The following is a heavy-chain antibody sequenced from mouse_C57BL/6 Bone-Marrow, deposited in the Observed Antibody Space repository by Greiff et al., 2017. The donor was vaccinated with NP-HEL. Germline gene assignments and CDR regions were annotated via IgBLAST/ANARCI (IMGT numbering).Heavy chain of an antibody. CDR3: VRGGSNYGYWYFDV. D-gene: IGHD2-5*01. CDR2: IRSKSSNYAT. CDR1: GFTFNTYA. V-gene: IGHV10-3*01. Sequence: EVKVVESGGGLVQPKGSLKLSCAASGFTFNTYAMHWVRQAPGKGLEWVARIRSKSSNYATYYADSVKDRFTISRDDSQSMLYLQMNNLKTEDTAMYYCVRGGSNYGYWYFDVWGTGTTVTVSS. J-gene: IGHJ1*03.